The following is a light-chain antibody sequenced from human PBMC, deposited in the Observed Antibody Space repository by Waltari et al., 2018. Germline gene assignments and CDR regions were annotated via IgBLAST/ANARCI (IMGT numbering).Light chain of an antibody. CDR1: QSLAHRDGKTY. V-gene: IGKV2-30*02. CDR2: RVS. CDR3: VQGTQWPPT. Sequence: DVVMTQSPLPLLVTVGQPASISCRSSQSLAHRDGKTYLNWVQLRPGQSPRRLFCRVSDRDSGVPDRFSGSGSGTDFTLKISRVEAEDVGVYYCVQGTQWPPTFGQGTKVEIK. J-gene: IGKJ1*01.